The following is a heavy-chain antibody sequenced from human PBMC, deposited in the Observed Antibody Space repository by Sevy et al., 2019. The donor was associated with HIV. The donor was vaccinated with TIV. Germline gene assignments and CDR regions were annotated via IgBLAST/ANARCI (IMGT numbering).Heavy chain of an antibody. CDR2: FDGTDIT. D-gene: IGHD2-21*01. CDR3: VRDERAIASHFDY. J-gene: IGHJ4*02. CDR1: GFTLSSYT. V-gene: IGHV3-48*02. Sequence: GGSLRLSCEASGFTLSSYTMNWVRQSPEKGLEWVATFDGTDITHNADSVKGRCIISRDTAKNSLFLQMNSLREDDTAMYFCVRDERAIASHFDYWGRGTLVTVSS.